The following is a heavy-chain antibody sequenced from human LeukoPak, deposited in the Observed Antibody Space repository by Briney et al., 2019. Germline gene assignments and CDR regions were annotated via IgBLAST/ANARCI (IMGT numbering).Heavy chain of an antibody. Sequence: VASVKVSCKASGYTFTSYYIHWVRQAPGQGLEWMGLINPSGGSTNYAQKFQGRVTMTTDTSTSTAYMELRSLRSDDTAVYYCARDTYCSGGSCYYYYMDVWGKGTTVTISS. CDR3: ARDTYCSGGSCYYYYMDV. D-gene: IGHD2-15*01. J-gene: IGHJ6*03. CDR1: GYTFTSYY. CDR2: INPSGGST. V-gene: IGHV1-46*01.